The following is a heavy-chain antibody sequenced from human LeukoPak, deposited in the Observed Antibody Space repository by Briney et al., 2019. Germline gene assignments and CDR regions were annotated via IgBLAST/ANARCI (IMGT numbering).Heavy chain of an antibody. CDR3: ARDAGYSYAPED. CDR2: INWNGGST. CDR1: GFTFSSYS. Sequence: PGGSLRLSCAASGFTFSSYSMNWVRQAPGKGLEWVSGINWNGGSTGYADSVKGRFTISRDNAKNSLYLQMNSLRAEDTALYYCARDAGYSYAPEDWGQGTLVTVSS. V-gene: IGHV3-20*04. D-gene: IGHD5-18*01. J-gene: IGHJ4*02.